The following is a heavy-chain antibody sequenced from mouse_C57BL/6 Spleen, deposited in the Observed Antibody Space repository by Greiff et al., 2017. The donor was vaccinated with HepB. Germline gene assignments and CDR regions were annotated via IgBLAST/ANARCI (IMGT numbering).Heavy chain of an antibody. CDR3: ARSYGNYFDY. Sequence: EVKLVESGGGLVQPGGSLSLSCAASGFTFTDYYMSWVRQPPVKALEWLGFIRNKANGYTTEYSASVKGRFTISRDNSQSNLYLQMNALRAEDSATYYCARSYGNYFDYWGQGTTLTVSS. J-gene: IGHJ2*01. V-gene: IGHV7-3*01. CDR2: IRNKANGYTT. CDR1: GFTFTDYY. D-gene: IGHD2-1*01.